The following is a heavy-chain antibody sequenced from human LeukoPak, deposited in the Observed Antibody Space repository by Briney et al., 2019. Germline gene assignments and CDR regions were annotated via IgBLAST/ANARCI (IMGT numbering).Heavy chain of an antibody. CDR3: ARNDYYDSSANFDY. J-gene: IGHJ4*02. CDR1: GGSISSYY. V-gene: IGHV4-59*01. Sequence: SETLSLTCTVSGGSISSYYWSWIRQPPGKGLEWIGYIYYSGSTNYKPSLKSRVTISVETSKNQFSLKLRSVTAADTAVYYCARNDYYDSSANFDYWGQGTLVTVSS. CDR2: IYYSGST. D-gene: IGHD3-22*01.